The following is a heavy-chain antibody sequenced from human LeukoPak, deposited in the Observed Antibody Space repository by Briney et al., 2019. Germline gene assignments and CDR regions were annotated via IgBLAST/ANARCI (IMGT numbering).Heavy chain of an antibody. V-gene: IGHV3-30*02. CDR3: AKDEYSSSWTYYYYYYMDV. CDR2: IRYDGSNK. J-gene: IGHJ6*03. CDR1: GFTSSSYG. D-gene: IGHD6-13*01. Sequence: GGSLRLSCAASGFTSSSYGMHWVRQAPGKGLEWVAFIRYDGSNKYYADSVKGRFTISRDNSKNTLYLQMNSLRAEDTAVYYCAKDEYSSSWTYYYYYYMDVWGKGTTVTVSS.